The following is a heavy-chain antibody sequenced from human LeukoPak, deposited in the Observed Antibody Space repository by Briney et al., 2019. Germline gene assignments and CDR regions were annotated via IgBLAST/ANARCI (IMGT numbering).Heavy chain of an antibody. V-gene: IGHV3-48*04. CDR3: ARDPGIAAAGPGVDY. CDR1: GFTFSSYS. J-gene: IGHJ4*02. D-gene: IGHD6-13*01. Sequence: PGGSLRLSCAASGFTFSSYSMNWVRQAPGKGLEWVSYISSSSSTIYYADSVKGRFTISRDNAKNSLYLQMNSLRAEDTAVYYCARDPGIAAAGPGVDYWGQGTLVTVSS. CDR2: ISSSSSTI.